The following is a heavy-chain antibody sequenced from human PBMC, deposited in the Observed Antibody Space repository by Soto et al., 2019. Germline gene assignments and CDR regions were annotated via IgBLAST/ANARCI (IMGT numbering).Heavy chain of an antibody. Sequence: PSETLSLTCTVSGGSIATSSYFWAWIRRPPGKGLEWIGSIDYRGTIYNNPSLKSRVTISVDTSKNHFSLKLDSVTAADTALYYCSRHAPEGFDPWGQGTLVTVSS. V-gene: IGHV4-39*01. J-gene: IGHJ5*02. CDR2: IDYRGTI. CDR1: GGSIATSSYF. CDR3: SRHAPEGFDP.